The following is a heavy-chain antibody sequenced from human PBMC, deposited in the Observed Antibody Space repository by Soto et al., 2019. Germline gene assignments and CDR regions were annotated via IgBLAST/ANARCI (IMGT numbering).Heavy chain of an antibody. V-gene: IGHV1-18*04. D-gene: IGHD3-22*01. CDR1: GYTFTSYG. Sequence: ASVKVSCKASGYTFTSYGISWVRQAPGQGLEWMVWISAYNGNTNYAQKLQGRVTMTTDTSTSTAYMELRSLRSDDTAVYYCAGWPYDSSGYYPLYWGQGTLVTVSS. CDR2: ISAYNGNT. J-gene: IGHJ4*02. CDR3: AGWPYDSSGYYPLY.